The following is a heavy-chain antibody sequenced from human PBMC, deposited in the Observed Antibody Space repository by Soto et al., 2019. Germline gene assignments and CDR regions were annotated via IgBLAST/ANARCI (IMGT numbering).Heavy chain of an antibody. CDR3: AREETYYYGSGSYSDYFDY. Sequence: QVQLVESGGGVVQPGRSLRLSCAASGFTFSSYAMHWVRQAPGKGVEWVAVISYDGSNKYYADSVKGRFTISRDNSKNTMYLQMNSLRAEDTAVYYCAREETYYYGSGSYSDYFDYWGQGTLVTVSS. CDR1: GFTFSSYA. D-gene: IGHD3-10*01. J-gene: IGHJ4*02. CDR2: ISYDGSNK. V-gene: IGHV3-30-3*01.